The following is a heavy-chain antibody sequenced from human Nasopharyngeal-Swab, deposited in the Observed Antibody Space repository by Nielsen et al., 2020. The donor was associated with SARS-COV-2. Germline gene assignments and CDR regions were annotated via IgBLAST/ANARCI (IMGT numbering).Heavy chain of an antibody. CDR2: TRDRSKWNY. CDR1: GDSVSNARAS. CDR3: ARIQQQLPGIV. J-gene: IGHJ3*01. V-gene: IGHV6-1*01. Sequence: SQTLSLTSAIPGDSVSNARASWSWIRQSPSRGLEWRRRTRDRSKWNYDYATSLSGRLTVSPDTAKNQFSLHLNSVTPDDTAVYYCARIQQQLPGIVWGQGTMVIVSS. D-gene: IGHD6-13*01.